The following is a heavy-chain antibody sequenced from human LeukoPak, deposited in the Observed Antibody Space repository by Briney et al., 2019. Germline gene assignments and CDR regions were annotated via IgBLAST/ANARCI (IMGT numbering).Heavy chain of an antibody. CDR3: ARGDSSSWYGWFDP. D-gene: IGHD6-13*01. J-gene: IGHJ5*02. CDR1: GGSISSYY. Sequence: PSETLSLTCTVSGGSISSYYWSWIRQPAGKGPEWIGRIYISGSTNYNPSLKSRVTMSVDTSKNQFSLKLSSVTAADTAVYYCARGDSSSWYGWFDPWGQGTLVTVSS. V-gene: IGHV4-4*07. CDR2: IYISGST.